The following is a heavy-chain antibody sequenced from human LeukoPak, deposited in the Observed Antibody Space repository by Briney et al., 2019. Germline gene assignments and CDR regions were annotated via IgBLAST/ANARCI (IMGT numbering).Heavy chain of an antibody. CDR2: INHSGST. D-gene: IGHD3-10*01. CDR1: GGPFSGYY. CDR3: ARGRRRVTMVRGQMNWFDP. J-gene: IGHJ5*02. Sequence: SETLSLTCAVYGGPFSGYYWSWIRQPPGKGLEWIGEINHSGSTNYNPSLKSRVTISVDTSKNQFSLKLSSVTAADTAVYYCARGRRRVTMVRGQMNWFDPWGQGTLVTVSS. V-gene: IGHV4-34*01.